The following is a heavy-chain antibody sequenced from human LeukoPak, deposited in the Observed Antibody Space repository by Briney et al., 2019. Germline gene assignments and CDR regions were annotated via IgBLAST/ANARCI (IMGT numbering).Heavy chain of an antibody. D-gene: IGHD3-22*01. CDR1: GYTFTGYY. Sequence: ASVKVSFKASGYTFTGYYMHWVRQAPGQGLEWMGWTNPNSGGTNYAQKFQGRVTMTRDTSTSTVYMELSSLRSEDTAVYFCARDSYYDSSGSVDYWGQGTLVTVSS. V-gene: IGHV1-2*02. J-gene: IGHJ4*02. CDR2: TNPNSGGT. CDR3: ARDSYYDSSGSVDY.